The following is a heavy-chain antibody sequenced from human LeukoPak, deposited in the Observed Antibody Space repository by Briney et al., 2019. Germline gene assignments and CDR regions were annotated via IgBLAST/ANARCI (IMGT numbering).Heavy chain of an antibody. Sequence: GGSLRLSCTASGFTFSSYWMTWVRQAPGKGLEWVSYISSSGSTIYYADSVKGRFTISRDNAKNSLYLQMNSLRAEDTAVYYCARRHSSSWYDWFDPWGQGTLVTVSS. CDR1: GFTFSSYW. CDR3: ARRHSSSWYDWFDP. V-gene: IGHV3-48*03. D-gene: IGHD6-13*01. J-gene: IGHJ5*01. CDR2: ISSSGSTI.